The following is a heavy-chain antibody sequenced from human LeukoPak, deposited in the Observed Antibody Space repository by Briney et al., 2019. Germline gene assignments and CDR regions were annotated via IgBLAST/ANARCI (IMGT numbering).Heavy chain of an antibody. V-gene: IGHV3-66*01. J-gene: IGHJ4*02. D-gene: IGHD6-19*01. CDR1: GLTVSSY. CDR3: ARDPDSSGWHIDY. Sequence: PGGSLRLSCAASGLTVSSYMSWVRQAPGKGLEWVSVIYSGGSIYYADSVKGRFTISRDKSKNTLYLQMNSLRAEDTAVYYCARDPDSSGWHIDYWGQGTLVTVSS. CDR2: IYSGGSI.